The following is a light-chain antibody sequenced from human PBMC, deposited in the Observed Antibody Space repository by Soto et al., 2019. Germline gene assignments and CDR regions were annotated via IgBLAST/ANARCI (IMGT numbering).Light chain of an antibody. V-gene: IGLV4-69*01. CDR3: QTWDTGIRV. CDR1: SGHSSYA. J-gene: IGLJ3*02. CDR2: LNIDGSH. Sequence: QLVLTQSPSASASLGASVKLTCTLRSGHSSYAIAWHQQQPEKGPRYLMKLNIDGSHTKGDGIPDRFSGSSSGAERYLTISSLQSEDEADYYCQTWDTGIRVFGGGPKLTVL.